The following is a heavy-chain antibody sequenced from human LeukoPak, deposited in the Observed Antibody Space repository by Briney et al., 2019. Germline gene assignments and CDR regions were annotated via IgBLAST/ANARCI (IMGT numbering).Heavy chain of an antibody. CDR1: GGSISSYY. V-gene: IGHV4-39*07. Sequence: SETLSLTCTVSGGSISSYYWGWIRQPPGRGLEWIGTIYYSGSTYYNPSLKSRVTISVDTSKNQFSLKLSSVTAADTAVYYCAGDRLLLVVVTGIWGQGTLVTVSS. CDR2: IYYSGST. D-gene: IGHD2-15*01. J-gene: IGHJ4*02. CDR3: AGDRLLLVVVTGI.